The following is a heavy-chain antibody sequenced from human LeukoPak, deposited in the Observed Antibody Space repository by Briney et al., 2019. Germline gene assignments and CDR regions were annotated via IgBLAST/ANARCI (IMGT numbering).Heavy chain of an antibody. CDR1: GGSISSYY. CDR2: IYTSGST. Sequence: SSETLSLTCTVSGGSISSYYWSWIRQPAGKGLEWIGRIYTSGSTNYNPSLKSRVTMSVDTSKNQFSLKLSSVTAADTAVYYCARDPYYDSSGSPHDAFDIWGQGTMVTVSS. J-gene: IGHJ3*02. V-gene: IGHV4-4*07. D-gene: IGHD3-22*01. CDR3: ARDPYYDSSGSPHDAFDI.